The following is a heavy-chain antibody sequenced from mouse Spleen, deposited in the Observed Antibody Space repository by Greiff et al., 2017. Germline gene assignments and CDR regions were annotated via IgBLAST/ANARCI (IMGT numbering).Heavy chain of an antibody. Sequence: EVKLVESGGGLVKPGGSLKLSCAASGFTFSSYTMSWVRQTPEKRLEWVATISGGGGNTYYPDSVKGRFTISRDNAKNTLYLQMSSLRSEDTALYYCARHYYYGSSYYAMDYWGQGTSVTVSS. CDR3: ARHYYYGSSYYAMDY. CDR1: GFTFSSYT. V-gene: IGHV5-9*01. D-gene: IGHD1-1*01. J-gene: IGHJ4*01. CDR2: ISGGGGNT.